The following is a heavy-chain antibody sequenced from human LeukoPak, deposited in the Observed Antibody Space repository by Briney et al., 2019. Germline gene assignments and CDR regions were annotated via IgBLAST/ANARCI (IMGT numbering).Heavy chain of an antibody. Sequence: GGSLRLSCAASGFTFSSYEMNWVRQAPGKGLEWVGRIKSKTDGGTTDYPTPVKGRFSVSRDDSKNMLYLQMDSLKTEDTAVYYCTTWSYYYDYWGRGTLVTVSS. J-gene: IGHJ4*02. CDR3: TTWSYYYDY. CDR1: GFTFSSYE. CDR2: IKSKTDGGTT. D-gene: IGHD3-10*01. V-gene: IGHV3-15*01.